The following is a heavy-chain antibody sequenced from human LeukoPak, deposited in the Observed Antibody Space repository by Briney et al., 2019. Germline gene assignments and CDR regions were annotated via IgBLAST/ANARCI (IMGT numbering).Heavy chain of an antibody. V-gene: IGHV3-23*01. CDR1: GFTFSRYA. CDR2: ISGAGSAT. CDR3: AKEGYTGYDASDY. J-gene: IGHJ4*02. Sequence: GGSLRLSCAASGFTFSRYAMNWVRQTPGRGLEWLSAISGAGSATYYADSVRGRFTVSRDNSKDTLFLQMNSLRAEDTALYYCAKEGYTGYDASDYWGQGALVTVSS. D-gene: IGHD5-12*01.